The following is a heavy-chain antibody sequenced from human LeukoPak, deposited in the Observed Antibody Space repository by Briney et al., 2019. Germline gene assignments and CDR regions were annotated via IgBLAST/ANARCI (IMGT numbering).Heavy chain of an antibody. J-gene: IGHJ4*02. Sequence: GGSLRLSCVVSGFTFSTYNMNWVRQAPGKGLEWVASISTSHNYIYYADSVTGRFTISRDNSKNTLYLQMNSLRAEDTAVYYCAKSSYIWGQGTLATVSS. D-gene: IGHD1-14*01. CDR1: GFTFSTYN. V-gene: IGHV3-21*04. CDR3: AKSSYI. CDR2: ISTSHNYI.